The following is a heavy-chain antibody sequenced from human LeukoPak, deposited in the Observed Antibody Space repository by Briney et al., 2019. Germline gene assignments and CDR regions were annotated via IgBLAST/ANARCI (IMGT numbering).Heavy chain of an antibody. CDR3: ARDKGTSYLSSFDY. D-gene: IGHD6-6*01. CDR1: GFTVSNKY. CDR2: IYSDGRT. Sequence: GGSLRLSCAASGFTVSNKYMTWVRQAPGKGLEWVSLIYSDGRTYYADSVKGRCTISRDNSKNTLYLQMNSLRAADTAVYYCARDKGTSYLSSFDYWGQGTLVTVSS. V-gene: IGHV3-53*05. J-gene: IGHJ4*02.